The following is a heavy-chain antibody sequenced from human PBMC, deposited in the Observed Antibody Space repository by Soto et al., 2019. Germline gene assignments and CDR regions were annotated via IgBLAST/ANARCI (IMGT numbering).Heavy chain of an antibody. CDR3: ARPGGTWYQPYNWFDP. CDR2: INHRGST. V-gene: IGHV4-34*01. Sequence: XETLSLTCAVYGWPFSDYYWSWIRQPPGKGLEWIGEINHRGSTNYNPSLKSRVTISVDTSKNQFSLRLSSVTAADTAVYYCARPGGTWYQPYNWFDPWGQGTLVTVSS. D-gene: IGHD2-2*01. J-gene: IGHJ5*02. CDR1: GWPFSDYY.